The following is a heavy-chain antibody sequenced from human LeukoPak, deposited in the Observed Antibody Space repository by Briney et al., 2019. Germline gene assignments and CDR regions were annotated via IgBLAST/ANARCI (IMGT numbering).Heavy chain of an antibody. V-gene: IGHV3-30-3*01. Sequence: PGRTLRLSWAASGVTFSSYAMHWVRQAPGKGLEWVAVISYDGSNKYYADSVKGRFTISRDNSKNTLYLQMNSLRAEDTAVYYCARDFVVVVPAAPLFDYWGQGTLVTISS. CDR2: ISYDGSNK. CDR3: ARDFVVVVPAAPLFDY. J-gene: IGHJ4*02. D-gene: IGHD2-2*01. CDR1: GVTFSSYA.